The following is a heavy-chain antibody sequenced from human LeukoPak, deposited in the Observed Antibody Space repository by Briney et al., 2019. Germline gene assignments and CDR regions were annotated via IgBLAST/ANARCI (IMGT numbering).Heavy chain of an antibody. D-gene: IGHD6-13*01. V-gene: IGHV3-21*01. CDR3: ARAIAAGGVDY. J-gene: IGHJ4*02. CDR2: ISSGAYI. Sequence: GRSLRLSCAASGFTFSGYSMNWVRQAPGKGLEWVSSISSGAYIYYADSVRGRFTISRDNAKNSLYLQMNSLRAEDTAVYYCARAIAAGGVDYWGQGTLVTVSS. CDR1: GFTFSGYS.